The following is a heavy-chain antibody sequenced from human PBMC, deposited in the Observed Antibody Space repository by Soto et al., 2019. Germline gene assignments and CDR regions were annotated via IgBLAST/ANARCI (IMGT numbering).Heavy chain of an antibody. Sequence: PSETMPLPCFLSGRCMSSNYWSWIRQSPDKGLEWLGYVFYGGTDYNPSLGGRVSMSVETSKSQFSLKLTSLTVADTAVYYCASYRGALYFESWGPGILVTAST. CDR2: VFYGGT. CDR1: GRCMSSNY. J-gene: IGHJ4*02. D-gene: IGHD3-16*01. CDR3: ASYRGALYFES. V-gene: IGHV4-59*01.